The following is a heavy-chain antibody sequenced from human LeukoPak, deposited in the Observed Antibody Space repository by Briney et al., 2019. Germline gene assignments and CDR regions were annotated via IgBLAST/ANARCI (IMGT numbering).Heavy chain of an antibody. CDR3: ARVGSSWYNYFDP. D-gene: IGHD6-13*01. Sequence: ASVKVSCKASGYTFTSYDINWVRQGTGQGLEWKGWMIPNTGNTAYAQKFQGRVTMTRNTSTRTAYMELNSLTSDDTAVYYCARVGSSWYNYFDPWGQGTLVTVSS. V-gene: IGHV1-8*01. CDR2: MIPNTGNT. CDR1: GYTFTSYD. J-gene: IGHJ5*02.